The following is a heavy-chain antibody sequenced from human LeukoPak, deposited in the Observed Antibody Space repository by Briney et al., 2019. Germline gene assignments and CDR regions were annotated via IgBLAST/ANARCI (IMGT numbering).Heavy chain of an antibody. V-gene: IGHV1-24*01. CDR3: ATVSRPQWWSSGGFDP. D-gene: IGHD2-15*01. J-gene: IGHJ5*02. CDR1: GGTFSSYA. CDR2: FDPEDGET. Sequence: GASVKVSCKASGGTFSSYAISWVRQAPGQGLEWMGGFDPEDGETIYAQKFQGRVTMTENTSTDTAYMELSSLRSEDTAVYYCATVSRPQWWSSGGFDPWGQGTLVTVSS.